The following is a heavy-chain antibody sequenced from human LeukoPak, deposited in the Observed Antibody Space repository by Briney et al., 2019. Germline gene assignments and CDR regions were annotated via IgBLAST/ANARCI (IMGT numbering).Heavy chain of an antibody. D-gene: IGHD2-2*01. CDR3: ARADCSGSTCYLRRSWFDP. CDR2: ISTSSRYI. J-gene: IGHJ5*02. Sequence: PGGSLRLSCAASGFTFSSFDMNWVRQAPGKGLEWVSSISTSSRYIYYRDSVKGRFTISRDDAKNSLYLQMNSLRVEDTAVYYRARADCSGSTCYLRRSWFDPWGQGTLVTVSS. V-gene: IGHV3-21*01. CDR1: GFTFSSFD.